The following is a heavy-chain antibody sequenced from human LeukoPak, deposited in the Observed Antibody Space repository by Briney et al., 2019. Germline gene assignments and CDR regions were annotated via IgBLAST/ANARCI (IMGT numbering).Heavy chain of an antibody. V-gene: IGHV3-48*03. CDR1: GFTFSSYE. CDR3: ARYDILTGYPYYFDY. J-gene: IGHJ4*02. Sequence: GGSLRLSCAASGFTFSSYEMNWVRQAPGKGLEWVSYISSSGRTIYYADSVKGRFTISRDNAKNSLYLQMNSLRAEDTAVYYCARYDILTGYPYYFDYWGQGTLVTVSS. D-gene: IGHD3-9*01. CDR2: ISSSGRTI.